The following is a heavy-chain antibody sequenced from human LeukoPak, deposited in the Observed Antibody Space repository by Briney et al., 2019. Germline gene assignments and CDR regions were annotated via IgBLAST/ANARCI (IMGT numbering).Heavy chain of an antibody. CDR1: GGTFSSYA. V-gene: IGHV1-69*04. Sequence: ASVKVSCKASGGTFSSYAISWVRQAPGQGLEWMGRIIPIYGIANYAQKFQGRVTITADKSTSTAYMELSSLRSEDTAVYYCARDFYQEGAFDYWGQGTLVTVSS. CDR3: ARDFYQEGAFDY. J-gene: IGHJ4*02. D-gene: IGHD2-2*01. CDR2: IIPIYGIA.